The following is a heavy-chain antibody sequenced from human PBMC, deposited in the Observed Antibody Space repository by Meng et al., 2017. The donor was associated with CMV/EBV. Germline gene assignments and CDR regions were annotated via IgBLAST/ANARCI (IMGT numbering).Heavy chain of an antibody. D-gene: IGHD3-10*01. V-gene: IGHV1-46*01. CDR1: GYTFTSYY. Sequence: ASVNVSCKASGYTFTSYYVHWVRQAPGQGLEWMGIINPDGGKTTYAQKIQGRVAMTRDTSTSTVYMDLSSLRPEDTAVYYCARDPYGARSSDLDHWGQGTLVTVSS. J-gene: IGHJ4*02. CDR2: INPDGGKT. CDR3: ARDPYGARSSDLDH.